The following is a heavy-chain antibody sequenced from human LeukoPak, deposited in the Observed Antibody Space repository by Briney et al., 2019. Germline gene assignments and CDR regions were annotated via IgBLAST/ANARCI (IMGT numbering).Heavy chain of an antibody. D-gene: IGHD6-13*01. J-gene: IGHJ6*03. CDR3: AKVSAAAEYSDYYYMDV. CDR1: GFTFSSYG. Sequence: PGGSLRLSCAASGFTFSSYGMHWVRQALGKGLEWVAVIWYGGSNKYYADSVKGRFTISRDNSKNTLYLQMNSLRAEDTAVYYCAKVSAAAEYSDYYYMDVWGKGTTVTVSS. V-gene: IGHV3-30*02. CDR2: IWYGGSNK.